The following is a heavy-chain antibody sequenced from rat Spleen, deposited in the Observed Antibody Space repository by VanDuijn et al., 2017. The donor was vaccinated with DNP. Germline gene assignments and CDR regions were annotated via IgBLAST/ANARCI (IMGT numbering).Heavy chain of an antibody. CDR3: TSINYPGMDA. CDR2: MKYDGDT. V-gene: IGHV2S30*01. CDR1: GFSLMDSS. Sequence: QVQLKESGPGLVQPSQTMSLTCTVSGFSLMDSSVHWVRQPPGKGLEWMGRMKYDGDTVYNSALKSRLSISRDTSKSQVLLKMNSLQTEDTAIYYCTSINYPGMDAWGQGASVTVSS. D-gene: IGHD1-4*01. J-gene: IGHJ4*01.